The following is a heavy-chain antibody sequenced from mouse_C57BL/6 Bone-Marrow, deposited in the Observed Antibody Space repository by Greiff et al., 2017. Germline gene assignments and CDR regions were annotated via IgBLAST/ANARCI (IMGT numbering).Heavy chain of an antibody. D-gene: IGHD2-3*01. V-gene: IGHV1-81*01. CDR1: GYTFTSYG. Sequence: QVQLQQSGAELARPGASVKLSCKASGYTFTSYGISWVKQRTGQGLEWIGEIYPRSGNTYYNEKFKGKATLTADKSSSTAYMELRSLTSEDSAVYFCARLGGYYVYWYCDVWGTGTTVTVSS. CDR2: IYPRSGNT. CDR3: ARLGGYYVYWYCDV. J-gene: IGHJ1*03.